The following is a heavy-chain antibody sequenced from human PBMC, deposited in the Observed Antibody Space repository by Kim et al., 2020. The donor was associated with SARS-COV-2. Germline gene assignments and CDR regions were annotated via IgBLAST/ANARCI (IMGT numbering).Heavy chain of an antibody. V-gene: IGHV4-61*02. CDR1: GGSITSGIYF. Sequence: SETLSLTCTVSGGSITSGIYFWSWIRQPAGKGLEWIGRISVSGTTTYNPSLKSRVTISIDTSKNQFSLKLISATAADTAIYYCAREDNDLGTHWGQGTRVTVSS. D-gene: IGHD3-10*01. J-gene: IGHJ4*02. CDR2: ISVSGTT. CDR3: AREDNDLGTH.